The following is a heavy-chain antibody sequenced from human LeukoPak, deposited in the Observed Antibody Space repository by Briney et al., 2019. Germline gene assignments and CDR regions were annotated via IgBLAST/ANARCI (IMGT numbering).Heavy chain of an antibody. CDR2: VSGSGSHT. D-gene: IGHD2-2*01. CDR1: GFIFRTCA. J-gene: IGHJ4*02. CDR3: AKDPYGTRYFDY. Sequence: GGSLRLSCAASGFIFRTCAMSWVRQAPGKGLEWVSTVSGSGSHTNYTDSVKGRFTISRDNSKNTVYLQMNSLRAEDTAVYYCAKDPYGTRYFDYWGQGTLVTVSS. V-gene: IGHV3-23*01.